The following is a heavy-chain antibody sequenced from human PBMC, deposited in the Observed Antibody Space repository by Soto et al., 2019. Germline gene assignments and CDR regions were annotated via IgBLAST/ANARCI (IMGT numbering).Heavy chain of an antibody. Sequence: EVELVESGGGLGQPGRSLRLSCAASGFTLFDYAMNWVRQAPGKGLEWVAGISWNGGTICYADSVKGRFTIARDNAKNSLYLQKNGLRAEDTALYYCVKDGYCSSPNCYGHDFDYWGQGTLVIVSS. J-gene: IGHJ4*02. V-gene: IGHV3-9*01. CDR1: GFTLFDYA. D-gene: IGHD2-2*01. CDR3: VKDGYCSSPNCYGHDFDY. CDR2: ISWNGGTI.